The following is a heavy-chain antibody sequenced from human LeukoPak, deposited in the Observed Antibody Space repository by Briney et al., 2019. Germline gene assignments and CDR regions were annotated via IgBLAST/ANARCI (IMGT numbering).Heavy chain of an antibody. CDR1: GFTFSSYA. V-gene: IGHV3-30*04. J-gene: IGHJ4*02. Sequence: GRSLRLSCAASGFTFSSYAMHWVRQAPGKGLEWVAVISYDGSNKYYADSVKGRFTISRDNSKNTLYLQMNSLRAEDTAVYYCAREISPGGQGTLVTVSS. CDR2: ISYDGSNK. D-gene: IGHD2/OR15-2a*01. CDR3: AREISP.